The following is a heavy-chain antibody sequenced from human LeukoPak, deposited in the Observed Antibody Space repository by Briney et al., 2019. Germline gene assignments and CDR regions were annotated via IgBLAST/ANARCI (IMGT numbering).Heavy chain of an antibody. D-gene: IGHD3-10*01. Sequence: ASVKVSCKASGYTFTGYYMHWVRQAPGQGLEWMGWINPNSGGTNYAQKFQGRVTMTRDTSISTAYMELSRLRSDDTAVYYYARARAPYYYYGSGRGPFDYWGQGTLVTVSS. V-gene: IGHV1-2*02. CDR3: ARARAPYYYYGSGRGPFDY. CDR1: GYTFTGYY. CDR2: INPNSGGT. J-gene: IGHJ4*02.